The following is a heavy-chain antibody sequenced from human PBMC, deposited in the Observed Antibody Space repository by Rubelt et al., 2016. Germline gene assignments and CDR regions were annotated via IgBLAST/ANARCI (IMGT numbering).Heavy chain of an antibody. CDR1: GYTFTSYA. CDR3: ARSYSNYQDGYYYYYGMDV. J-gene: IGHJ6*02. Sequence: QVQLVQSGSELKKPGASVKVSCKASGYTFTSYAMNWVRQAPGQGLEWMGRIIPILGIANYAQKSKGGVTITADKATSTAYMELSSLRPEDTAVYYCARSYSNYQDGYYYYYGMDVWGQGTTVTVSS. CDR2: IIPILGIA. V-gene: IGHV1-69*09. D-gene: IGHD4-11*01.